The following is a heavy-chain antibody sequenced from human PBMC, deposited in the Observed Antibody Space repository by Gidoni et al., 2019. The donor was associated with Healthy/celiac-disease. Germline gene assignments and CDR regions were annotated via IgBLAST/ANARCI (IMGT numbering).Heavy chain of an antibody. D-gene: IGHD3-16*02. CDR2: ISWDGGST. CDR3: AKDYGYVWGSYRYSGFDY. V-gene: IGHV3-43*01. Sequence: EVQLVESGGVVVQPGGSLRLSCAASGFTFDDYTMHWVRQAPGKGLEWVSLISWDGGSTYYADSVKGRLTISRDNSKNSLYLQMNSLRTEDTALYYCAKDYGYVWGSYRYSGFDYWGQGTLVTVSS. J-gene: IGHJ4*02. CDR1: GFTFDDYT.